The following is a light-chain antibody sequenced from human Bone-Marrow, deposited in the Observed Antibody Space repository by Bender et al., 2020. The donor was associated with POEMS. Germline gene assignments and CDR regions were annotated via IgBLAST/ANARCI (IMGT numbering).Light chain of an antibody. CDR3: TSYARSNFAWV. Sequence: SALTQPASVSGSPGQSITISCTGTSSDVGSYNLVSWYQQHPGKAPKLIIYEINKRPSGVPDRFSGSKSGNTASLTVSGLQAEDEADYYCTSYARSNFAWVLGGGTKLTVL. CDR2: EIN. V-gene: IGLV2-14*02. J-gene: IGLJ2*01. CDR1: SSDVGSYNL.